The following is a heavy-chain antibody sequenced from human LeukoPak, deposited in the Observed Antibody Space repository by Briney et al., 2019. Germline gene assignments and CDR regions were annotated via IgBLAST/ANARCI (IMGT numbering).Heavy chain of an antibody. CDR3: AIRWSGYYTGWFDP. CDR1: GGSFSGYY. CDR2: INHSGST. J-gene: IGHJ5*02. V-gene: IGHV4-34*01. D-gene: IGHD3-3*01. Sequence: KASETLSLTCAVYGGSFSGYYWSWIRQPQGKGLEWIGEINHSGSTNYNPSLKSRVTISVDTSKNQFSLKLSSVTAADTAVYYCAIRWSGYYTGWFDPWGQGTLVTVSS.